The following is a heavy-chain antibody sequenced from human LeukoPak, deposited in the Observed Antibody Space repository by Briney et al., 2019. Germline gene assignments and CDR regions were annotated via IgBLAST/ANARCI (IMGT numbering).Heavy chain of an antibody. CDR1: GFTFNKYT. V-gene: IGHV3-23*01. Sequence: GGSLRLSCAASGFTFNKYTMSWVRQAPGKGLEWVSSVTESGGGTYYAASVKGRFTISRDNSKNTLYLQMNSLRAEDTAVYYCAKGSTSWLYFDYWGQGTLVTVSS. CDR2: VTESGGGT. D-gene: IGHD6-13*01. CDR3: AKGSTSWLYFDY. J-gene: IGHJ4*02.